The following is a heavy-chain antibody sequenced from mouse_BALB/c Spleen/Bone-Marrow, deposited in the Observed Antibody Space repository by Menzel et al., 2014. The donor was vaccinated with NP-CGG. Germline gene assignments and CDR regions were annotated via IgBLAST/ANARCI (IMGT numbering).Heavy chain of an antibody. V-gene: IGHV1-14*01. J-gene: IGHJ4*01. CDR2: INPYSDGT. D-gene: IGHD2-4*01. CDR1: GYTFTGYV. CDR3: AREGGLRRGDYYVMDY. Sequence: QLQQSGPELVNPGASVKMSCKASGYTFTGYVMHWVKQKPGQGLEWIGYINPYSDGTKYNEKFKGKATLTSDKSSSTAYMELSSLTSEDSAVYYCAREGGLRRGDYYVMDYWGQGTSVTVSS.